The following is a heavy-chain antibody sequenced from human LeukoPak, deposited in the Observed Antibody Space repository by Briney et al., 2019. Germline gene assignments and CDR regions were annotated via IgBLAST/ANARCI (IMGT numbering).Heavy chain of an antibody. CDR2: ISAYNGNT. V-gene: IGHV1-18*01. J-gene: IGHJ4*02. CDR1: LYTFTSYG. CDR3: ARDVRGIVGMDYFDY. D-gene: IGHD3-22*01. Sequence: GASVKVSCKASLYTFTSYGISWVRQAPGQGLEWMGWISAYNGNTKYAQKLQGRVTMTTDTSTSTAYMELRSLRSDDTAVYYCARDVRGIVGMDYFDYRGQGTLVTVSS.